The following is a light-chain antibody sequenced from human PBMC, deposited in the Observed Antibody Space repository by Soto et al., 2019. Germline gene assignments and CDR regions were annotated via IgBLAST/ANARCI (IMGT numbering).Light chain of an antibody. CDR1: QTISSW. Sequence: DIQMTQSPSTLSGSVGDRVTITCRASQTISSWLAWYQQKPGKAPKLLIYKASTLKSGVPSRFSGSGSGTEINLNISSLQPDDFATYYCQHYNSYSEALGQGPKVDIK. CDR3: QHYNSYSEA. J-gene: IGKJ1*01. V-gene: IGKV1-5*03. CDR2: KAS.